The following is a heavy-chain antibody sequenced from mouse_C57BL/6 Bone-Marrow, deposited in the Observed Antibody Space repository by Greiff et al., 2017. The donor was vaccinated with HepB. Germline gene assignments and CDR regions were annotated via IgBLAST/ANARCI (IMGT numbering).Heavy chain of an antibody. J-gene: IGHJ2*01. V-gene: IGHV14-4*01. CDR1: GFNIKDDY. CDR2: IDPENGDT. CDR3: TTWGYYFDY. D-gene: IGHD3-1*01. Sequence: EVQLVESGAELVRPGASVKLSCTASGFNIKDDYMHWVKQRPEQGLEWIGWIDPENGDTEYASKFQGKATITADTSSNTAYLQLSSLTSEDTAVYYCTTWGYYFDYWGQGTTLTVSS.